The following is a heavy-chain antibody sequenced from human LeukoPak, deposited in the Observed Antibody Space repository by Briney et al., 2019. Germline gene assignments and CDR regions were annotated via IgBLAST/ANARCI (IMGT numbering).Heavy chain of an antibody. CDR2: ISSSGSTI. CDR1: GFTFSDYY. Sequence: GGSLRLSCAASGFTFSDYYMSWIRQAPGKGLEWVSYISSSGSTIYYADSVKGRFTISRDNAKNSLYLQMNSLRAEDTAVYYCASRFTTYYYGSGSRDDAFDIWGQGTMVTVSS. CDR3: ASRFTTYYYGSGSRDDAFDI. J-gene: IGHJ3*02. D-gene: IGHD3-10*01. V-gene: IGHV3-11*01.